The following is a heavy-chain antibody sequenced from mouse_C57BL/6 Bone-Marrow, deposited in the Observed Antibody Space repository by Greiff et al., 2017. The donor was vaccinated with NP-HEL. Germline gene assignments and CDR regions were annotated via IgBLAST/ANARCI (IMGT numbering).Heavy chain of an antibody. CDR3: ARDNDGYYVFAY. CDR1: GFTFSSYA. D-gene: IGHD2-3*01. J-gene: IGHJ3*01. CDR2: ISDGGSYT. Sequence: EVKLVESGGGLVKPGGSLKLSCAASGFTFSSYAMSWVRQTPEKRLEWVAAISDGGSYTYYPDNVKGRFTISRDNAKNNLYLQMSHLKSEDTAMYYCARDNDGYYVFAYWGQGTLVTVSA. V-gene: IGHV5-4*01.